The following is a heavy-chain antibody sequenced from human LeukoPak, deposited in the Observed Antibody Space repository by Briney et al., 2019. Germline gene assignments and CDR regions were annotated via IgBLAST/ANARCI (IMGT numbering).Heavy chain of an antibody. CDR2: VYYSGSP. CDR3: ARGVTSPLDAFDI. CDR1: GGSFTTYY. Sequence: SASLSLTCTVTGGSFTTYYWSWIRQPPGQGLEWIGYVYYSGSPKYNASVNSRATISVDTSKNEFSLKVNSLSAADTAVYYCARGVTSPLDAFDIWGQGTMVTVSS. V-gene: IGHV4-59*01. D-gene: IGHD1-26*01. J-gene: IGHJ3*02.